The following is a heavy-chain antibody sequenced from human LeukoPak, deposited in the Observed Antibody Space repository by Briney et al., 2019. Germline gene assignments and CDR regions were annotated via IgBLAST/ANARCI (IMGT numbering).Heavy chain of an antibody. CDR2: INYSGST. J-gene: IGHJ4*02. D-gene: IGHD2-8*01. CDR1: GGSISSYY. Sequence: SETLSLTCTVSGGSISSYYWSWIRQPPGKGLEWIGYINYSGSTKYNPSLKSRVTISVDTSKNQFSLKLTSVTAADTAVYYCARGGSGNGYYFDYWGQGALVTVSS. V-gene: IGHV4-59*01. CDR3: ARGGSGNGYYFDY.